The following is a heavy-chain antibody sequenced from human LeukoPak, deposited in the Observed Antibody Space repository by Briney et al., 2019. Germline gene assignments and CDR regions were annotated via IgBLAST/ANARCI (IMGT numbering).Heavy chain of an antibody. CDR3: AKVGAGSSWYWFDY. Sequence: GGSLRLSCAASGSTFSGHAMSWVRQAPGKGLEWVSGISGSGGSTYYADSVKGRFTISRDNSKNTLYLQMNSLRAEDTAVYYCAKVGAGSSWYWFDYWGQGTLVTVSS. D-gene: IGHD6-13*01. J-gene: IGHJ4*02. V-gene: IGHV3-23*01. CDR1: GSTFSGHA. CDR2: ISGSGGST.